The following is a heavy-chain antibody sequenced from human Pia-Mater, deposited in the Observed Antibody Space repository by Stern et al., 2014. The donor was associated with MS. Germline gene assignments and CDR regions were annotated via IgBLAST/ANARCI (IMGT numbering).Heavy chain of an antibody. D-gene: IGHD1-1*01. CDR1: GDTFTDYA. V-gene: IGHV1-69*06. J-gene: IGHJ6*01. Sequence: MQLVESGAEVKKPGSSVKVSCKASGDTFTDYAISWVRQAPGQGPEGMGGITPIFGSADYAQKFQGRLTITADRSTSTAYMDLSSLTSEDTAVYYCAREVGSLAMDVWGQGTTVIVSS. CDR2: ITPIFGSA. CDR3: AREVGSLAMDV.